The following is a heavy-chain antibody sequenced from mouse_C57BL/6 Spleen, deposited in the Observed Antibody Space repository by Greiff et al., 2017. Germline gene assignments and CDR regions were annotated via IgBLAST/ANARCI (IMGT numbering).Heavy chain of an antibody. CDR3: ARDSSGYVGFAY. Sequence: QVTLKESGPGILQSSQTLSLTCSFSGFSLSTSGMGVSWLRQPSGKGLEWLAHIYWDDDKHYNPSLKSRLTISKDTSRNQVFLMITSVDTADTATYYCARDSSGYVGFAYWGQGTLVTVSA. V-gene: IGHV8-12*01. D-gene: IGHD3-2*02. CDR2: IYWDDDK. CDR1: GFSLSTSGMG. J-gene: IGHJ3*01.